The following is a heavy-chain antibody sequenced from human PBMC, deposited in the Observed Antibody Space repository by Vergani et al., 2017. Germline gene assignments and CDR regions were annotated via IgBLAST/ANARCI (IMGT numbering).Heavy chain of an antibody. Sequence: EVQLLESGGGLVQPGGSLRLSCAASGFTFSSYSMNWVRQAPGKGLEWVSSISSSSSYIYYADSVKGRFTISRDNARNSLYLQINSLRAEDTAVYYCARGVVGVLDYWGQGTLVTVSS. J-gene: IGHJ4*02. CDR1: GFTFSSYS. V-gene: IGHV3-21*01. D-gene: IGHD1-26*01. CDR2: ISSSSSYI. CDR3: ARGVVGVLDY.